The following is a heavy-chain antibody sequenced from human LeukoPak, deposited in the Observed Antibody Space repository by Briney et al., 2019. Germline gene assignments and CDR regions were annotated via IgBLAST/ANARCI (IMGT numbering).Heavy chain of an antibody. CDR2: ISYDGSNK. V-gene: IGHV3-30-3*01. CDR1: GFTFSSYA. D-gene: IGHD1-26*01. Sequence: PGGSLRLSCAASGFTFSSYAMHWVRQAPGKGLEWVAVISYDGSNKYYADSVKGRFTISRDNSKNTLYLQMNSLRAEDTAVYYCARDIGWELLPDYYYGMDVWGQGTTVTVSS. CDR3: ARDIGWELLPDYYYGMDV. J-gene: IGHJ6*02.